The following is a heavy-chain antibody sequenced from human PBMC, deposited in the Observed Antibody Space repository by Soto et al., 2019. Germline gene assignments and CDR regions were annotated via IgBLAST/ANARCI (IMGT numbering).Heavy chain of an antibody. J-gene: IGHJ6*02. CDR1: GSSFTDYW. Sequence: EVQLVQSGAEVKKPGESLTISCKVSGSSFTDYWITWVRQMPGKGLEWMGRIDPSDSYTHYNPSFQGHVTISVDKSINTAYLRWSSLKASDSAKYYCARHGGGHIAVTGFNGMDVWGQGTAVTVSS. V-gene: IGHV5-10-1*01. D-gene: IGHD6-13*01. CDR3: ARHGGGHIAVTGFNGMDV. CDR2: IDPSDSYT.